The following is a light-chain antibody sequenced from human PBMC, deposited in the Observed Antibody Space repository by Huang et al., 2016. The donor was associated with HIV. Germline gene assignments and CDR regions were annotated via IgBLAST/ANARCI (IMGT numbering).Light chain of an antibody. V-gene: IGKV1-39*01. Sequence: DIQMTQSPSSLSVSVGDRVTITCRASQSISNHLNWYQQKPGKAPKFFIYAASSLQSGVPSRFSGSGSGTDFTLTISNLQPEDFATYYCQQSHSTPGTFGQGTKVEI. CDR3: QQSHSTPGT. J-gene: IGKJ1*01. CDR1: QSISNH. CDR2: AAS.